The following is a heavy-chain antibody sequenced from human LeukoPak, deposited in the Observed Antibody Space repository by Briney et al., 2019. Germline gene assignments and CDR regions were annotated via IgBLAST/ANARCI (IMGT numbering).Heavy chain of an antibody. V-gene: IGHV1-69-2*01. D-gene: IGHD1-1*01. Sequence: ASVKVSCKVSGYTFIDYYMHWVQQASGRGLEWMGLVDPEDGETIYAEKFQGRVTITADTSTDTAYMELSSLGSEDTAFYYCATGGRADAFDIWGQGTMVTVSS. CDR2: VDPEDGET. J-gene: IGHJ3*02. CDR1: GYTFIDYY. CDR3: ATGGRADAFDI.